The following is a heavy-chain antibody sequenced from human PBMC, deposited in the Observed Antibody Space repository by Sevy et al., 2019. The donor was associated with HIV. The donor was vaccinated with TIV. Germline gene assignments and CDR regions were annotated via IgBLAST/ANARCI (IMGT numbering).Heavy chain of an antibody. V-gene: IGHV3-9*01. J-gene: IGHJ6*02. CDR2: ISWNSGSI. CDR1: GFTFDDYA. CDR3: AKXIGTTPPAGYYGMDV. D-gene: IGHD4-4*01. Sequence: GGSLRLSCAASGFTFDDYAMHWVRQAPGKGLEWVSGISWNSGSIGYADSVKGRFTISRDNAKNSLYLQMNSLRAEDXXXXYCAKXIGTTPPAGYYGMDVWGQGTTVTVSS.